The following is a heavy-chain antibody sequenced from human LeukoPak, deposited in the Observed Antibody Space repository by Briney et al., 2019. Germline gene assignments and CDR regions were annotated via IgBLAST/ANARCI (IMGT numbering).Heavy chain of an antibody. CDR3: ARVRNSSLRLRWFDP. CDR1: GYTFTSYG. CDR2: ISAYNGNT. D-gene: IGHD6-13*01. J-gene: IGHJ5*02. V-gene: IGHV1-18*01. Sequence: ASVKVSCKASGYTFTSYGISWVRQAPGQGLEWMGWISAYNGNTNYAQKLQGRVTMTTDTSTSTAYMELRSLRSDDTAVYYCARVRNSSLRLRWFDPWGQGTLVTVSS.